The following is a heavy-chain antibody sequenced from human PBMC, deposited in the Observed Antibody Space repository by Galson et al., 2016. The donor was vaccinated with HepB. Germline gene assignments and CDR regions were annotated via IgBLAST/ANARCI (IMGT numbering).Heavy chain of an antibody. CDR3: AKGPQYYFDSSDYFDY. D-gene: IGHD3-22*01. CDR1: GFTFRDRA. V-gene: IGHV3-23*01. J-gene: IGHJ4*02. Sequence: SLRLSCAASGFTFRDRAMSWVRQAPGGGLEWVASLRGSGGSTYYADSVKGRFTISRDNSKNTLYLQMKSLRADDTAVYYCAKGPQYYFDSSDYFDYWGQGTLVTVSS. CDR2: LRGSGGST.